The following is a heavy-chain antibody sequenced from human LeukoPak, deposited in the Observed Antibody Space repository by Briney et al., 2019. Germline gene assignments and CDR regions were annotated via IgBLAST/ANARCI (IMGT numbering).Heavy chain of an antibody. CDR3: ARRAGAYSHPYDY. CDR1: GFTFSTYG. V-gene: IGHV3-30*02. J-gene: IGHJ4*02. D-gene: IGHD4/OR15-4a*01. CDR2: IRFDGSKK. Sequence: GGSLRLSCAASGFTFSTYGMHWVRQAPGKGLEWVAFIRFDGSKKYYADSVKGRFTISRDNSKNTLYLQMNSLRAEDTAVYYCARRAGAYSHPYDYWGQGTLVTVSS.